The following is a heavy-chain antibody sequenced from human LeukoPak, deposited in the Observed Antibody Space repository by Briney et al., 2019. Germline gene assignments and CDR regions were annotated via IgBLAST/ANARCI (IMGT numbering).Heavy chain of an antibody. CDR1: GFTFSSYA. V-gene: IGHV3-23*01. CDR3: AKGSKGGIVVVPAAIGGFDY. J-gene: IGHJ4*02. CDR2: ISGSGGST. Sequence: PGGSLRLSCAASGFTFSSYAMSWVRQAPGKGLEWVSAISGSGGSTYYADSVKGRFTISRDNSKNTLYLQMNSLRAEDTAVYYCAKGSKGGIVVVPAAIGGFDYWGQGTLVTASS. D-gene: IGHD2-2*02.